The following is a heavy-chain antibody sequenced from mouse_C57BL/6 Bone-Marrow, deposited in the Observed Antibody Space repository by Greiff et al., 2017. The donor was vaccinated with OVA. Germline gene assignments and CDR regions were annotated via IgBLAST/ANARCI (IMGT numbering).Heavy chain of an antibody. CDR1: GYTFTSYK. V-gene: IGHV1-4*01. D-gene: IGHD1-1*01. Sequence: QVQLQQSGAELARPGASVKMSCKASGYTFTSYKMNWVKQRPGQGLAWIGYINPSSGYTKYNQKFKDKATLTADKSSSTAYMQLISLTSEDSAVYYCARCYVISHFDYWGQGTTLTVSS. J-gene: IGHJ2*01. CDR3: ARCYVISHFDY. CDR2: INPSSGYT.